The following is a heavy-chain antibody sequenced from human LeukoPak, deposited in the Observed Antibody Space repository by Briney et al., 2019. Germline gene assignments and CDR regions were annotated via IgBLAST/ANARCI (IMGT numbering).Heavy chain of an antibody. CDR2: ISSSSSYI. J-gene: IGHJ4*02. CDR1: GFTFSSYS. Sequence: GGSLRLSCAASGFTFSSYSMNWVRQAPGKGLEWVSSISSSSSYIYYADSVKGRFTISRDNAKNSLYLQMNSLRAEGTAVYYCARESSSGWYYGNDYWGQGTLVTVSS. V-gene: IGHV3-21*01. D-gene: IGHD6-19*01. CDR3: ARESSSGWYYGNDY.